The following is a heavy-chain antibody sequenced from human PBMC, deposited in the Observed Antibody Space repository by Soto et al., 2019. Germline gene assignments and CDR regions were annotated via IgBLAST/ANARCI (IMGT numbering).Heavy chain of an antibody. J-gene: IGHJ4*02. CDR3: ARHGYSYGGGYFDY. V-gene: IGHV3-66*04. CDR2: IYSGGSA. D-gene: IGHD5-18*01. CDR1: GFTVSSNY. Sequence: EVQLVESGGGLVQPGGSLRLSCAASGFTVSSNYMSWVRQAPGKGLEWVSVIYSGGSAYYADCVKGRLTISRDNSKNTLYLQMNSLRAEDTPVYYCARHGYSYGGGYFDYWGQGTLVTVSS.